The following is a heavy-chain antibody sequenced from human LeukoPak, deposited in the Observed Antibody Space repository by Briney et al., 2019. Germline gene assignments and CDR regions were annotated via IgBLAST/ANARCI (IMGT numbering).Heavy chain of an antibody. D-gene: IGHD6-19*01. CDR3: ARRYITGWHFDY. CDR1: GFTVSSNY. V-gene: IGHV3-66*01. CDR2: IYSGGST. Sequence: GGSLRLSCAASGFTVSSNYMSWVCQAPGKGLEWVSVIYSGGSTYYADSVKGRFTISRDNSENTLYLQMNSLRAEDTAVYYCARRYITGWHFDYWGQGTLVTVSS. J-gene: IGHJ4*02.